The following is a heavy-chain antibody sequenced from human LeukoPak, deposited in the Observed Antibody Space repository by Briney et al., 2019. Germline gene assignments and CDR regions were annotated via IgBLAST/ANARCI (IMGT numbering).Heavy chain of an antibody. Sequence: ASVKVSCEASNYTFNRYSISWVRQAPGQGLEWMGWISVYNGNTNYVQNLQGRVTMTTDTSTSTAYMELRSLRSDDTAVYHCARDASPMYYDILTGYYTPPLDYWGQGTLVTVSS. D-gene: IGHD3-9*01. CDR2: ISVYNGNT. CDR1: NYTFNRYS. CDR3: ARDASPMYYDILTGYYTPPLDY. V-gene: IGHV1-18*01. J-gene: IGHJ4*02.